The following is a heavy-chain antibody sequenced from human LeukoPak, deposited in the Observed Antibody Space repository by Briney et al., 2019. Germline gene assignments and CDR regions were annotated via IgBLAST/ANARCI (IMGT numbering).Heavy chain of an antibody. CDR2: IYYSGSI. D-gene: IGHD6-19*01. Sequence: GSLRLSCAASGFTFGDYAMHWVRQAPGKGLEWIGYIYYSGSINYNPSLKSRLTISIDTSETQFSLKLTSVTAADTAIYYCASQGSDSGWFYFWGQGTLVTVSS. CDR1: GFTFGDYA. CDR3: ASQGSDSGWFYF. V-gene: IGHV4-59*08. J-gene: IGHJ4*02.